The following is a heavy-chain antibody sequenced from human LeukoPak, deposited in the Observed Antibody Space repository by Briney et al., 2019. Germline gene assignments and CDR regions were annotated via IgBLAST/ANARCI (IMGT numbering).Heavy chain of an antibody. J-gene: IGHJ6*03. D-gene: IGHD6-19*01. Sequence: SETLSLTCAVYGGSFSGYYWSWIRQPPGKGLEWIGEINHSGSTNYNPSLKSRVTISVDTSKNQFSLKLSSVTAADTAVYYCARALGEATAGAVAHRGLYYHYMDVWGKGTAVTVSS. V-gene: IGHV4-34*01. CDR1: GGSFSGYY. CDR2: INHSGST. CDR3: ARALGEATAGAVAHRGLYYHYMDV.